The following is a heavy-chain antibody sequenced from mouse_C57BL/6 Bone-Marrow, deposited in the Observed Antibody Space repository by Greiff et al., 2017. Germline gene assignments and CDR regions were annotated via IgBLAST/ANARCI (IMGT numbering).Heavy chain of an antibody. Sequence: QVQLKESGAELVRPGTSVKVSCKASGYAFTNYLIEWVKQRPGQGLEWIGVIKPGSGGTNYNEKFKGKATLTANKSSSTAYMQLSSLTSEDSAVYFCARQLSLYYFDYWGQGTTLTVSS. CDR3: ARQLSLYYFDY. CDR1: GYAFTNYL. V-gene: IGHV1-54*01. J-gene: IGHJ2*01. CDR2: IKPGSGGT. D-gene: IGHD3-2*02.